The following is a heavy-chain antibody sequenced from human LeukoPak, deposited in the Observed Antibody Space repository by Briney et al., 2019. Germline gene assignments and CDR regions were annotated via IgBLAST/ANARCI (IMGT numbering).Heavy chain of an antibody. J-gene: IGHJ4*02. V-gene: IGHV1-8*03. CDR2: MNPNSGNT. D-gene: IGHD6-6*01. Sequence: ASVKVSCKVSGYTLTSYDINWVRQATGQGLEWMGWMNPNSGNTGYAQKFQGRVTITRNTSISTAYMELSSLRSEDTAVYYCARGSPAARLAEDYWDQGTLVTVSS. CDR1: GYTLTSYD. CDR3: ARGSPAARLAEDY.